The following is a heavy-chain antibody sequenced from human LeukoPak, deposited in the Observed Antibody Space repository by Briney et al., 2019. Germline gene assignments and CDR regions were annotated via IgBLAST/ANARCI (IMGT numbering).Heavy chain of an antibody. CDR2: INPNSGGT. D-gene: IGHD2-2*01. J-gene: IGHJ4*02. CDR1: GYTFTGYY. Sequence: ASVKVSCKASGYTFTGYYMHWVRQAPGQGLEWMGRINPNSGGTNYAQKFQGRVTMTRDTSISTAYMELSRLRSDVTAVYYCASPLIVVVPAVDYWGQGTLVTVSS. V-gene: IGHV1-2*06. CDR3: ASPLIVVVPAVDY.